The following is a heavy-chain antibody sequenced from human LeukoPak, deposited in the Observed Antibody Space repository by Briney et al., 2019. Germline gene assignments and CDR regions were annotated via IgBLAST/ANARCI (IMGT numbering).Heavy chain of an antibody. J-gene: IGHJ4*02. Sequence: PGESLRLSCAASGFTFSSYSMNWVRQAPGKGLEWVSYISSSSTSMYYADSVKGRFTISRDNARNSLYLQMNSLRAEDTAVYYCARQNGAGYYYYFDSWGQGTLVTVSS. CDR1: GFTFSSYS. CDR2: ISSSSTSM. CDR3: ARQNGAGYYYYFDS. D-gene: IGHD3-22*01. V-gene: IGHV3-48*01.